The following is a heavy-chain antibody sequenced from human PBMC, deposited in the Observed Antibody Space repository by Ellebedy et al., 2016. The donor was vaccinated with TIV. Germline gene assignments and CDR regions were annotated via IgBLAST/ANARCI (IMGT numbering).Heavy chain of an antibody. D-gene: IGHD6-13*01. J-gene: IGHJ4*02. V-gene: IGHV4-39*07. CDR3: ARHSAAPGKFDS. CDR1: GGSISNSRNNF. Sequence: SETLSLXCSVSGGSISNSRNNFWGWIRQSPEKGLEWIGNVYYTGRTYYNPSLKSRLTISVDTSKNQFSLRLRSVTAADTAVYYCARHSAAPGKFDSWGQGTLVTVSS. CDR2: VYYTGRT.